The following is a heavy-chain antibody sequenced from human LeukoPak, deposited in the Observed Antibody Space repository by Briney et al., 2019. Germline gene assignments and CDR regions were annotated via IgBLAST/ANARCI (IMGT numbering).Heavy chain of an antibody. CDR3: ARVRWELGAFDI. D-gene: IGHD1-26*01. Sequence: SVKVSCKASGGTFSSYAISWVRQAPGQGLEWIGGIIPIFGTANYAQKFQGRVTITADESTSTAYMELSSLRSEDTAVYYCARVRWELGAFDIWGQGTMVTVSS. V-gene: IGHV1-69*13. J-gene: IGHJ3*02. CDR1: GGTFSSYA. CDR2: IIPIFGTA.